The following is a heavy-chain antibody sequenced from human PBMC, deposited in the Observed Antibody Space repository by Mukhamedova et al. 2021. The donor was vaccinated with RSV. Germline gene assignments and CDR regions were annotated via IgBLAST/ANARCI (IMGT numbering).Heavy chain of an antibody. Sequence: LTISRDNSKNTLYLQMNSLRADDTAVYYCAKEGTVAAYYFAYWGQGTLVTVSS. D-gene: IGHD4-23*01. J-gene: IGHJ4*02. CDR3: AKEGTVAAYYFAY. V-gene: IGHV3-30*02.